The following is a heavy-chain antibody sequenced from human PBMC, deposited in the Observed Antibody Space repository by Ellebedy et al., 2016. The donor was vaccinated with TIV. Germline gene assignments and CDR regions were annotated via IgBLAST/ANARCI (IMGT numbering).Heavy chain of an antibody. CDR1: GGSISSSSYY. V-gene: IGHV4-39*07. Sequence: SETLSLTXTVSGGSISSSSYYWGWIRQPPGKGLEWIGSIYYSGSTYYNPSLKSRVTISVDTSKNQFSLKLSSVTAADTAVYYCARDHGVYDSSDWVAFDIWGQGTMVTVSS. CDR2: IYYSGST. D-gene: IGHD3-22*01. CDR3: ARDHGVYDSSDWVAFDI. J-gene: IGHJ3*02.